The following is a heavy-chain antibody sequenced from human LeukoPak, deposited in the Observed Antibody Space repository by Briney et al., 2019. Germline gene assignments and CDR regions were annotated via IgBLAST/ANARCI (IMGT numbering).Heavy chain of an antibody. CDR3: TRGDPTAMGSQSITYDY. Sequence: GESLKISCKGSGYSFTSYWIGWVRQMPGKGLEWMGIIYPGDPDTRYSPSFQGQVTISADKSISTAYLQWSSLKASDTAMYYCTRGDPTAMGSQSITYDYWGQGTLVTVSS. CDR2: IYPGDPDT. CDR1: GYSFTSYW. D-gene: IGHD5-18*01. J-gene: IGHJ4*02. V-gene: IGHV5-51*01.